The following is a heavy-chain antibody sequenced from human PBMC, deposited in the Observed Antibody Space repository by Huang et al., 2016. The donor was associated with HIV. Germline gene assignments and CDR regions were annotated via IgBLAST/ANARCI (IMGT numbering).Heavy chain of an antibody. J-gene: IGHJ3*01. V-gene: IGHV5-51*03. Sequence: EVQLVQSGAEVKKPGESLKISCTGSGYSFSIYWIAWGGQMPGKGLEWMGIIYPYESQSTYSPSFEGHVSISVDKSINTVYLHWSSLKASDTAIYYCAKGRRAFDVWGQGTWVTVSS. CDR1: GYSFSIYW. CDR2: IYPYESQS. CDR3: AKGRRAFDV.